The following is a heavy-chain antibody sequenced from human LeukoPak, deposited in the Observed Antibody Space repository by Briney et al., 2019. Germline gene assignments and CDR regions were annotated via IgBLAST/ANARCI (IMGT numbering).Heavy chain of an antibody. D-gene: IGHD4-23*01. CDR2: ISYDGGTK. Sequence: PGTSLRLSCIASGFTFSNYATHWVRQAPGKGLEWVAVISYDGGTKYYADSVEGRFSISRDNSKNTLYLQMNSLRAEDTAIYYCARDPLVGYGGYFDYWGQGTLVTVSS. CDR1: GFTFSNYA. V-gene: IGHV3-30-3*01. CDR3: ARDPLVGYGGYFDY. J-gene: IGHJ4*02.